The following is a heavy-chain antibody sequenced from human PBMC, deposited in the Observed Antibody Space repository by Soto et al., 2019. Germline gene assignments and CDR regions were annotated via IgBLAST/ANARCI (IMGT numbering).Heavy chain of an antibody. CDR3: ARPGYSSSPDAFDI. D-gene: IGHD6-13*01. Sequence: QLQLQESGPGLVKPSETLSLTCTVSGDSISSSSYSWGWIRQPPGKGLEWIGTIYYSGSTYYNPSLTSRVTISVDTSKNQFSLKPSSVTAVDTAVYYCARPGYSSSPDAFDIWGQGTMVTVSS. CDR2: IYYSGST. V-gene: IGHV4-39*01. CDR1: GDSISSSSYS. J-gene: IGHJ3*02.